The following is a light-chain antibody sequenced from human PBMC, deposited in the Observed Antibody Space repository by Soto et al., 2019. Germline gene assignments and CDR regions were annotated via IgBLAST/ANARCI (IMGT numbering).Light chain of an antibody. J-gene: IGKJ1*01. Sequence: EIVLTHSQGTLSLSPGDRPTRSCRASQSVSSNLAWYQQKPGQAPRLLIYGASSRATGIPDRFSGSGSGTDFTLTISRLEPEDFAVYYCQQYGSSRTFGQGTKVDIK. CDR2: GAS. CDR3: QQYGSSRT. CDR1: QSVSSN. V-gene: IGKV3-20*01.